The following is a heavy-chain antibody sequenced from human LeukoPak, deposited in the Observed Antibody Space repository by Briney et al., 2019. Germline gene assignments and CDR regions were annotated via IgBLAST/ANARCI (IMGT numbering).Heavy chain of an antibody. D-gene: IGHD5-18*01. J-gene: IGHJ3*02. CDR1: GFTFSSYV. Sequence: PGGSLRLSCAASGFTFSSYVMIWVRQAPGKGLEWIGEINHSGSTNYNPSLKSRVTISADTSKNQFSLKLSSVTAADTAMYYCARRDRIQLYDAFDIWGQGTMVTVSS. V-gene: IGHV4-34*01. CDR2: INHSGST. CDR3: ARRDRIQLYDAFDI.